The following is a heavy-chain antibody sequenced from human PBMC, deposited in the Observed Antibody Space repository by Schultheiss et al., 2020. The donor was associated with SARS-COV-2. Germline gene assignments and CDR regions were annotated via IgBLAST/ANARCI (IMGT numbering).Heavy chain of an antibody. CDR2: IHDSGST. J-gene: IGHJ2*01. D-gene: IGHD5-24*01. CDR1: GVSISSYC. Sequence: SETLSLTCTVSGVSISSYCWNWIRQPPGKGLEWIGFIHDSGSTNYNPSLKSRVTISVDTSKNQFSLNLTSVTAADTAVYYCARAERRWLQLNGWYFDLWGRGTLVTVSS. CDR3: ARAERRWLQLNGWYFDL. V-gene: IGHV4-59*12.